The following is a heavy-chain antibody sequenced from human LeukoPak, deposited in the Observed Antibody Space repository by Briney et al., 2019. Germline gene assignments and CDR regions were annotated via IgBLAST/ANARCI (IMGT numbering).Heavy chain of an antibody. CDR1: GFNFSDSR. J-gene: IGHJ4*02. V-gene: IGHV3-7*04. CDR3: VRGDWYFES. CDR2: INRDGTEK. Sequence: GGSLRLSCATPGFNFSDSRMTWVRRAPGKGLQWVANINRDGTEKHFLDSVEGRFTISRDNAKKSLYLQMSSLRPQDTAVYFCVRGDWYFESWGQGTRVTVSS. D-gene: IGHD2-21*01.